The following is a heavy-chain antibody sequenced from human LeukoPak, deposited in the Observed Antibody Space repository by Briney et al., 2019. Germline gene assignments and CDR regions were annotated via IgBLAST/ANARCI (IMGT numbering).Heavy chain of an antibody. CDR3: ARGPRTRGTHSSGWEEFDY. CDR1: GGSISSGGYY. Sequence: PSQTLSLTCTVSGGSISSGGYYWSWIRQHPGKGLEWIGYIYYSGSTNYNPSLKSRVTISVDTSKNQFSLKLSSVTAADTAVYYCARGPRTRGTHSSGWEEFDYWGQGTLVTVSS. V-gene: IGHV4-31*03. D-gene: IGHD6-19*01. J-gene: IGHJ4*02. CDR2: IYYSGST.